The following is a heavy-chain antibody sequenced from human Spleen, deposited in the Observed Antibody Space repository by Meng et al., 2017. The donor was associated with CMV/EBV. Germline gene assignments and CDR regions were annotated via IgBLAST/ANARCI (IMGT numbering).Heavy chain of an antibody. J-gene: IGHJ4*02. CDR2: IYTSGST. D-gene: IGHD3-22*01. V-gene: IGHV4-4*07. Sequence: VPLKESGPGLVKPSETLSLTCTVSGGSISSYYWSWIRQPAGKGLEWIGRIYTSGSTNYNPSLKSRVTMSVDTSKNQFSLKLSSVTAADTAVYYCARGGYYDSSGAPRFDYWGQGTLVTVSS. CDR1: GGSISSYY. CDR3: ARGGYYDSSGAPRFDY.